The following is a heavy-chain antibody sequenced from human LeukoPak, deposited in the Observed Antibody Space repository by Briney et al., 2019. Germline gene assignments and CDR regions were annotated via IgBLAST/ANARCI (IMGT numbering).Heavy chain of an antibody. V-gene: IGHV3-21*01. J-gene: IGHJ3*02. Sequence: GGSLRFSCAASGFTFSRYSMNWVRQAPGKGLDWVSSISSSSTYMYYADSVKGRFTISRDNAKNSLYLQMNSLRAEDTAVYYCARPSNWGYPHDAFDIWGQGTMVTVSS. CDR2: ISSSSTYM. D-gene: IGHD7-27*01. CDR1: GFTFSRYS. CDR3: ARPSNWGYPHDAFDI.